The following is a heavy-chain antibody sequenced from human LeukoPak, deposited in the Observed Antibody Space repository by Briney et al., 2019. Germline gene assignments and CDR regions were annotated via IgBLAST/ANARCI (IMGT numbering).Heavy chain of an antibody. CDR3: ARGTTYYYDSSGYFFDY. CDR2: IGTAGDT. CDR1: GFTFSSYD. Sequence: GGSLRLFCAASGFTFSSYDMHWVRQATGKGLEWVSAIGTAGDTYYPGSVKGRFTISRENAKNSLYLQMNSLRAGDTAVYYCARGTTYYYDSSGYFFDYWGQGTLVTVSS. J-gene: IGHJ4*02. V-gene: IGHV3-13*01. D-gene: IGHD3-22*01.